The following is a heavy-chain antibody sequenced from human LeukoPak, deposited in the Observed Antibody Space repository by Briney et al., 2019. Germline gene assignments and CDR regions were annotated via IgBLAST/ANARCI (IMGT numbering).Heavy chain of an antibody. CDR2: ISSSGSII. J-gene: IGHJ4*02. CDR1: GYTFSYDD. D-gene: IGHD3-22*01. Sequence: PGGSLRLSCAVSGYTFSYDDMNWVRQAPGKGLEWVSYISSSGSIIYYAEAVKGRFTISRDNAKNSLYLQMNSLRVEDTAVYYCARALPGDTSDYHFWGQGILVTVS. CDR3: ARALPGDTSDYHF. V-gene: IGHV3-48*03.